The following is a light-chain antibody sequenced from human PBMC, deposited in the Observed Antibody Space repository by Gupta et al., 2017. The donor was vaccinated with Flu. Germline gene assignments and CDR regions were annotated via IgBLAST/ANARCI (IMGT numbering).Light chain of an antibody. CDR3: QQRGNWPRVT. V-gene: IGKV3-11*01. CDR2: DAS. Sequence: EIVSTPSPATLSFSPGERATLSCSASQSVSSYLAWYHQKPGQAPRHLIYDASNRATGSPARLSSSGAGTAFTLTISSLEPEDFAGYYCQQRGNWPRVTFGEGTKVEIK. J-gene: IGKJ4*01. CDR1: QSVSSY.